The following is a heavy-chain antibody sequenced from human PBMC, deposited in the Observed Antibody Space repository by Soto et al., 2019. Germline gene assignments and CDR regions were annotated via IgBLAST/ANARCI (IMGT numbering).Heavy chain of an antibody. D-gene: IGHD3-10*01. CDR3: ERDGYDGSGSPYPAY. CDR2: IYYLGST. Sequence: PSETVSLTCSGSGGSMSEYFWSWIRQSPGKGLEWIGYIYYLGSTDYNPSLKSRVTISVDTSKRQFSLRLTSVTAADTAVYYCERDGYDGSGSPYPAYWGPGTQVTVSS. V-gene: IGHV4-59*01. CDR1: GGSMSEYF. J-gene: IGHJ4*02.